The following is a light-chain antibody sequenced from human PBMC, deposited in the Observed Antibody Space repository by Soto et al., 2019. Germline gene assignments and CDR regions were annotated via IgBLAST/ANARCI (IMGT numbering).Light chain of an antibody. CDR2: EVS. CDR3: NSFAGNNIWV. V-gene: IGLV2-8*01. J-gene: IGLJ1*01. CDR1: SSDVGGYNY. Sequence: QSALTQPPSASGSPGQSVTISCTGTSSDVGGYNYVSWYQHHPGKAPKLMIYEVSDRPSGVPDRFFGYKSGNTASLTVSGLQADDEADYYCNSFAGNNIWVFGTGTKLTVL.